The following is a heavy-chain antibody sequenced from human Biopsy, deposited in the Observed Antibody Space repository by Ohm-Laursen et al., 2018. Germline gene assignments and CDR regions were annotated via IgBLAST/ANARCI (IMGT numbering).Heavy chain of an antibody. J-gene: IGHJ5*02. CDR3: GRAVRNQLLTDP. V-gene: IGHV1-8*01. Sequence: GASVKVSCTVSGYTFTSYDITWVRQASGQGPEWIGWLNPVSGNSNFGQKFRGRVTVTSDTSISTAYMELSGLTSDDTATYYCGRAVRNQLLTDPWGQGTLVTVTS. CDR2: LNPVSGNS. CDR1: GYTFTSYD. D-gene: IGHD1-7*01.